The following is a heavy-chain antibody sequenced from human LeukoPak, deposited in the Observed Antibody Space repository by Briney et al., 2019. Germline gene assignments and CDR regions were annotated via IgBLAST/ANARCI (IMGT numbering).Heavy chain of an antibody. CDR2: ISSSGSTI. J-gene: IGHJ6*03. D-gene: IGHD6-19*01. CDR3: AKDGGYSSGWYDYYYYMDV. CDR1: GFTFSSYE. V-gene: IGHV3-48*03. Sequence: GGSLRLSCAASGFTFSSYEMNWVRQAPGKGLEWVSYISSSGSTIYYADSVKGRFTISRDNAKNSLYLQMNSLRAEDTALYYCAKDGGYSSGWYDYYYYMDVWGKGTTVTISS.